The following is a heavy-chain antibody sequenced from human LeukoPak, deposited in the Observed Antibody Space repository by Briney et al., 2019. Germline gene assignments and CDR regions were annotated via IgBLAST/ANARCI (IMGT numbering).Heavy chain of an antibody. Sequence: SVKVSCKASGGTFSSYAISWVRQAPGQGLEWMGGIIPIFGTANYAQKFQGRVTITADESTSTAYMELSSLRSEDTAVYYCASPPYYGSGSYYNYYYGMDVWGQGTTVTVSS. V-gene: IGHV1-69*13. CDR3: ASPPYYGSGSYYNYYYGMDV. J-gene: IGHJ6*02. CDR2: IIPIFGTA. D-gene: IGHD3-10*01. CDR1: GGTFSSYA.